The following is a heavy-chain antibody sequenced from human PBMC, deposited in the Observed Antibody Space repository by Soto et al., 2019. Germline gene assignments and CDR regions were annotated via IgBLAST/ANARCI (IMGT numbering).Heavy chain of an antibody. CDR3: ARRSISSRASGNFDY. J-gene: IGHJ4*02. D-gene: IGHD3-3*02. CDR2: IYPGDSDT. Sequence: PGESLKISCKGSGYSFTSYWIGWVRQMPGKGLEWMGIIYPGDSDTRYSPSFQGQVTISADKSISTAYLQWSSLKASDTAMYYCARRSISSRASGNFDYWGQGTLVTVSS. V-gene: IGHV5-51*01. CDR1: GYSFTSYW.